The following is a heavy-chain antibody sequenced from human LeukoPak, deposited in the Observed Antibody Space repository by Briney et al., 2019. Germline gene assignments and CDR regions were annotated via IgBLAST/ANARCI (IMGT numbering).Heavy chain of an antibody. J-gene: IGHJ6*04. Sequence: GGSLRLSCAASGFTFSSYEMNWVRQAPGKGLEWVSYISSSGSTIYHADSVKGRFTISRDNAKNSLYLQMNSLRAEDTAVYYCARDGNYGERYYYYYGMDVWGKGTTVTVSS. D-gene: IGHD4/OR15-4a*01. CDR1: GFTFSSYE. CDR2: ISSSGSTI. CDR3: ARDGNYGERYYYYYGMDV. V-gene: IGHV3-48*03.